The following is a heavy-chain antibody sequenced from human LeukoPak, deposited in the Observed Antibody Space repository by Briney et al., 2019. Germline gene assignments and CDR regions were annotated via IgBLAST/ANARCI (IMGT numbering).Heavy chain of an antibody. D-gene: IGHD2-2*01. CDR2: ISYDGTNK. CDR1: GFTFNNYA. J-gene: IGHJ4*02. Sequence: GGSLRLSCAASGFTFNNYAMYWVRQAPGKGLEWVALISYDGTNKYYADSVKGRLTISRDNSKSTLYVQMNSLRAEDTAVYYCAKGVVVAPDVTPFDYWGQGTLVTVSS. CDR3: AKGVVVAPDVTPFDY. V-gene: IGHV3-30*07.